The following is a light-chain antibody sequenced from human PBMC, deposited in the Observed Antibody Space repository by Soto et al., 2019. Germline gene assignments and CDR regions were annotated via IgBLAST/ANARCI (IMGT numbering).Light chain of an antibody. CDR3: QSYDSSLSGSRV. CDR1: SSNIGAGYD. CDR2: GNS. J-gene: IGLJ2*01. Sequence: QAVVTQPPSVSEAPGQRVTISCTGSSSNIGAGYDVHWYQQLPGTAPKLLIYGNSNRPSGVPDRFSGSKSGTSASLAITGLQAEDEADYYCQSYDSSLSGSRVFGGGTKLTV. V-gene: IGLV1-40*01.